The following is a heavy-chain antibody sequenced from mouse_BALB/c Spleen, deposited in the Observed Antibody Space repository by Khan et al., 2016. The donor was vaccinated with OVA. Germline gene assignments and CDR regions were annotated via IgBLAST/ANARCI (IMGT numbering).Heavy chain of an antibody. D-gene: IGHD1-1*01. CDR1: GYTFTDYW. CDR2: INPRNGRT. CDR3: ARDGYYYGSKRDFDF. J-gene: IGHJ2*01. Sequence: QVQLQQPGAELVKPGTSVKLSCKASGYTFTDYWIHWVKQRPGQGLEWIGEINPRNGRTNYNEKVKSKATLTVDKSSSTAYMQLSSLTSEDSAVYHCARDGYYYGSKRDFDFWGQGTTLTVSS. V-gene: IGHV1S81*02.